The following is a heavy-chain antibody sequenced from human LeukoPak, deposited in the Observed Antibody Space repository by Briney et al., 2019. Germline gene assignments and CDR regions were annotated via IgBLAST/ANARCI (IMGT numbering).Heavy chain of an antibody. CDR2: INPNSGGT. CDR3: ARRMGIAAVGSDY. CDR1: GYIFTGYY. Sequence: ASVKVSCKASGYIFTGYYMHWVRQAPGQGLEWMGWINPNSGGTNYAQKFQGRVTMTRDTSISTAYMELSRLRSDDTAVYYCARRMGIAAVGSDYWGQGTLVTVSS. J-gene: IGHJ4*02. D-gene: IGHD6-13*01. V-gene: IGHV1-2*02.